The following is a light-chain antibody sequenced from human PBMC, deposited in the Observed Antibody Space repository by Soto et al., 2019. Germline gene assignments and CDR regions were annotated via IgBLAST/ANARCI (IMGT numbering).Light chain of an antibody. J-gene: IGKJ1*01. CDR1: QTIGSW. Sequence: DIQMTQSPSPLSASVGDRVTVTCRASQTIGSWLAWYQQKPGRAPKRLIFDASSLESGVPSRFSGNGSGTEFTLTISGLQPDDFASYYCQQYNSYSGMFGQGTKVDIK. CDR3: QQYNSYSGM. V-gene: IGKV1-5*01. CDR2: DAS.